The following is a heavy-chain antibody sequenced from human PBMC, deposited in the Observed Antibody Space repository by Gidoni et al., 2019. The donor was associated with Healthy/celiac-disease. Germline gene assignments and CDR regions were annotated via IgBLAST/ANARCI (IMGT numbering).Heavy chain of an antibody. V-gene: IGHV4-30-4*01. CDR3: ARDARGYCSSTSCYTIGGGDWFDP. CDR1: GGSISSGDYY. D-gene: IGHD2-2*02. Sequence: QVQLQESGPGLVKPSQTLSLTCTVSGGSISSGDYYWRWIRQPPGKGLEWIGYIYYSGSTYYNPSLKSRVTISVDTSKNQFSLKLSSVTAADTAVYYCARDARGYCSSTSCYTIGGGDWFDPWGQGTLVTVSS. CDR2: IYYSGST. J-gene: IGHJ5*02.